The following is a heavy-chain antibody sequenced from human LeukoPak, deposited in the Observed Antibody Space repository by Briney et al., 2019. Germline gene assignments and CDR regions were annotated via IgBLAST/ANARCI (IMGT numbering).Heavy chain of an antibody. CDR2: INHSGSI. Sequence: SETLSLTCAVYGGSFSGYYWSWIRQPPGKGLEWIGEINHSGSINYNPSLKSRVTISVDTSKNQFSLKLSSVTAADTAVYYCARFHGGYWGQGTLVTVSS. CDR1: GGSFSGYY. J-gene: IGHJ4*02. D-gene: IGHD3-16*01. V-gene: IGHV4-34*01. CDR3: ARFHGGY.